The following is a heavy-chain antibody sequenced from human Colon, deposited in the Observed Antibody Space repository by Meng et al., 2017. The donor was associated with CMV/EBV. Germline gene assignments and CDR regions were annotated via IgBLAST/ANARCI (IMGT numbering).Heavy chain of an antibody. V-gene: IGHV3-7*01. CDR2: IKQDGSEK. J-gene: IGHJ6*02. CDR1: GFTFSSYG. CDR3: ARDQIRHYDFWSGYLNYYYYYGMDV. Sequence: GESLKISCAASGFTFSSYGMSWVRQAPGKGLEWVANIKQDGSEKYYVDSVKGRFTISRDNAKNSLYLQMNSLRAEDTAVYYCARDQIRHYDFWSGYLNYYYYYGMDVWGQGTTVTVSS. D-gene: IGHD3-3*01.